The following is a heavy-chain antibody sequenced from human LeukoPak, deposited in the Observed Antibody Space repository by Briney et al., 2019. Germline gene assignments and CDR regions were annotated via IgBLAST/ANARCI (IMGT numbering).Heavy chain of an antibody. J-gene: IGHJ4*02. V-gene: IGHV3-7*01. CDR2: IKQDGSEK. CDR1: GFTFSNYW. CDR3: AREWTSVTTASFDH. D-gene: IGHD4-17*01. Sequence: GGSLRLSCAASGFTFSNYWMSWVRQAPGKGLEWVANIKQDGSEKYYVDSVKGRFTISRDNAKNSLYLQMKSLRAEDTAVYYCAREWTSVTTASFDHWGQGTLVTVSS.